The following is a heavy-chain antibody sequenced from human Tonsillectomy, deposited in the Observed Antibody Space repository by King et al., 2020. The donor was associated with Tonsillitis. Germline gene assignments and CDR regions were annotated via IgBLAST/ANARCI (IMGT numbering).Heavy chain of an antibody. Sequence: QLVQSGAEVKRPGASVKVSCKASGYTFTANYLHWVRQAPGQGLEWMGWFNPNSGATYYAQKFQGRVTMTSDTSISTAYMELTRLSSDDTALYYCAKGRQYDFWSGYYGYWGQGTLVTVSS. V-gene: IGHV1-2*02. D-gene: IGHD3-3*01. J-gene: IGHJ4*02. CDR2: FNPNSGAT. CDR3: AKGRQYDFWSGYYGY. CDR1: GYTFTANY.